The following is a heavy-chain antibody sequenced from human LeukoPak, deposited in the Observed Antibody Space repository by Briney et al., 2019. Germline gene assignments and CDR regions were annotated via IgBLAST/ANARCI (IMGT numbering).Heavy chain of an antibody. Sequence: SETLSLTCTVSGGSISSGSYYWSWIRQPAGKGLEWIGRIYTSGSTNYNPSLKSRVTISVDTSKNQFSLKLSSVTAADTAVYYCARAGFGSSWCFDYWGQGTLVTVSS. J-gene: IGHJ4*02. V-gene: IGHV4-61*02. D-gene: IGHD6-13*01. CDR3: ARAGFGSSWCFDY. CDR1: GGSISSGSYY. CDR2: IYTSGST.